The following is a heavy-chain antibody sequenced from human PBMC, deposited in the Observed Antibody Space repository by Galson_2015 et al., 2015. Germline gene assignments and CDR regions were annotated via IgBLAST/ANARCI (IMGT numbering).Heavy chain of an antibody. CDR1: GFTFSSYR. CDR3: ARPRPNTPDAFDI. D-gene: IGHD2-8*01. CDR2: ISSSSGTI. Sequence: SLRLSCAASGFTFSSYRMNWVRQAPGTGLECVSYISSSSGTIYYADSVKGRFTISRDNAKNSLYLQMNSLRDEDTAVYYCARPRPNTPDAFDIWGQGTMVTVSS. J-gene: IGHJ3*02. V-gene: IGHV3-48*02.